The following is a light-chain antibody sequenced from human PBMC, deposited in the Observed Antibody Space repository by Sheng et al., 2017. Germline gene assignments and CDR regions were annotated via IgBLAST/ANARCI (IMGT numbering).Light chain of an antibody. J-gene: IGKJ3*01. Sequence: EVVLTQSPATLSLSPGERVTLSCRASQSVTSNLAWYQQKPGQAPRLLIYDASNRATGIPARFSGSGSGTDFTLTISSLEPEDFAVYYCQYRGTFGPGTTVDV. CDR3: QYRGT. V-gene: IGKV3-11*01. CDR1: QSVTSN. CDR2: DAS.